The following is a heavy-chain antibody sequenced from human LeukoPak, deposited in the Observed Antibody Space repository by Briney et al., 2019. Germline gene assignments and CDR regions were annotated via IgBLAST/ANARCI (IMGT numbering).Heavy chain of an antibody. J-gene: IGHJ4*02. CDR3: ASLSRMVRGARVYYFDY. D-gene: IGHD3-10*01. Sequence: SETLSLTCAVYGGSFSGYYWSWIRQPPGKGLEWIGEINHSGSTNYNPSLKSRVTISVDTSKNQFSLKLSSVTAADTAVYYCASLSRMVRGARVYYFDYWGQGTLVTVSS. CDR1: GGSFSGYY. V-gene: IGHV4-34*01. CDR2: INHSGST.